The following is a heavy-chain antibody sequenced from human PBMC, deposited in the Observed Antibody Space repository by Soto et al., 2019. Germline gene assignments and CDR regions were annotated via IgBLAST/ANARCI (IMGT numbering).Heavy chain of an antibody. CDR3: AKANYSSSWSEYDY. J-gene: IGHJ4*02. CDR2: ISWNSGSI. CDR1: GFTFDDYA. V-gene: IGHV3-9*01. Sequence: EVQLVESGGGLVQPGRSLRLSCAASGFTFDDYAMHWVRQAPGKGLEWVSGISWNSGSIGYADSVKGRFTISRDNAKNSRYLQMNSLRAEDTALYYCAKANYSSSWSEYDYWGQGTLVTVSS. D-gene: IGHD6-13*01.